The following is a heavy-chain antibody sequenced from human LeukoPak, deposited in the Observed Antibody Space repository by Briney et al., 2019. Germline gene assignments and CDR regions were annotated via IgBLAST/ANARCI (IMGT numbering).Heavy chain of an antibody. CDR3: VTDVGGGNWEYFQH. Sequence: PGGSLRLSCAASGFTFSSYGMHWVRQAPGKGLEWLTVIWYDGSRKYYAESVKGRFSISRDNSKNMLYLQMDTLRAEDTAVYYCVTDVGGGNWEYFQHWGPGTLVTVSS. V-gene: IGHV3-33*01. D-gene: IGHD4-23*01. J-gene: IGHJ1*01. CDR1: GFTFSSYG. CDR2: IWYDGSRK.